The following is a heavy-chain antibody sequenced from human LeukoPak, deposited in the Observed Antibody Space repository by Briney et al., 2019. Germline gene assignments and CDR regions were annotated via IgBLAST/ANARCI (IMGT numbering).Heavy chain of an antibody. D-gene: IGHD3-10*01. V-gene: IGHV4-59*08. CDR3: ARPRRFGDPLRAFDI. Sequence: SETLSLTCTVSGGSISSYYWSWIRQPPGKGLEWIGYIYYSGSTNYNPSLKSRVTISVDTSKNQFSLKLSSVTAADTAVYYCARPRRFGDPLRAFDIWGQGTMVTVSS. J-gene: IGHJ3*02. CDR1: GGSISSYY. CDR2: IYYSGST.